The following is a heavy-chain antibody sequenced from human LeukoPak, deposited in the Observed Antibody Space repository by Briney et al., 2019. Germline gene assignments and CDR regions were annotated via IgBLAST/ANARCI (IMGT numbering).Heavy chain of an antibody. J-gene: IGHJ3*02. Sequence: GGSLRLSCAVPGFIGFTLSTYGMHWLRQGPGKGLEWVEVISNGGTDKYYADSVKGRFTISRDNSKKTLYLQMNSLRAEDTAVYYCRAALDIWGQGTIVTVSS. V-gene: IGHV3-30-3*01. CDR2: ISNGGTDK. CDR3: RAALDI. CDR1: GFIGFTLSTYG.